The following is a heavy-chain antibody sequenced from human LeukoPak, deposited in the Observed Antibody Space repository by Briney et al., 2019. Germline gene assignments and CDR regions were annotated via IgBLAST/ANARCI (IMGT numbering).Heavy chain of an antibody. V-gene: IGHV3-53*01. J-gene: IGHJ4*02. D-gene: IGHD1-1*01. CDR2: IYSDNT. CDR3: TTHINWNPDY. Sequence: GGSLRLSCTVSGFTVSSNSMSWVRQAPGKGLEWVSFIYSDNTHYSDSVKGRFTISRDNSKNTLYLQMNSLKTEETAVYYCTTHINWNPDYWGQGTLVTVSS. CDR1: GFTVSSNS.